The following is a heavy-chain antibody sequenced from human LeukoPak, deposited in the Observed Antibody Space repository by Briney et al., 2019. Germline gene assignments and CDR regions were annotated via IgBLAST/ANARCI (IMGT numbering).Heavy chain of an antibody. V-gene: IGHV3-30*04. CDR1: GFTFSSYA. D-gene: IGHD3-22*01. CDR2: ISYDGSNK. J-gene: IGHJ4*02. CDR3: ARDYDSSYYFDY. Sequence: PGGSLRPSCAASGFTFSSYAMHWVRQAPGKGLEWVAVISYDGSNKYYADSVKGRFTISRDNSKNTLYLQMNSLRAEDTAVYYCARDYDSSYYFDYWGQGTLVTVSS.